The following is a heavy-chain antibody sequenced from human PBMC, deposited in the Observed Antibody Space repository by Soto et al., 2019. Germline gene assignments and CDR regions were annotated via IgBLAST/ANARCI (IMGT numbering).Heavy chain of an antibody. V-gene: IGHV3-30-3*01. Sequence: QVQLVESGGGVVQPGRSLRLSCAASGFTFSSYAMHWVRQAPGKGLEWVAVISYDGSNKYYADSVKGRFTISRDNSKNTLYLQMNSLRAEDTAVYYCARDPDYYDSSGYKDYWGQGTLVTVSS. D-gene: IGHD3-22*01. J-gene: IGHJ4*02. CDR1: GFTFSSYA. CDR3: ARDPDYYDSSGYKDY. CDR2: ISYDGSNK.